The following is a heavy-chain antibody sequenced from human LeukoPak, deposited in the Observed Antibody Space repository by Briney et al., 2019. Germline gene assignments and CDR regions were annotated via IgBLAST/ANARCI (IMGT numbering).Heavy chain of an antibody. J-gene: IGHJ4*02. Sequence: PGGSLRLSCADSGFTFSDYYMNWIRQAPGKGLEWIAYISTSGGVKYYADSVKGRFTVSRDKARKSLYLQMMSLRAEDAAMYYCATTEFALTVATSPFDHWGRGTRVTVSS. CDR3: ATTEFALTVATSPFDH. D-gene: IGHD5-12*01. CDR2: ISTSGGVK. CDR1: GFTFSDYY. V-gene: IGHV3-11*01.